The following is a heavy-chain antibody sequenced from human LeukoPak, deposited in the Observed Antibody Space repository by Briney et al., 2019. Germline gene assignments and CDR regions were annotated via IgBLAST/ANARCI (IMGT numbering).Heavy chain of an antibody. V-gene: IGHV3-48*02. CDR2: FSTRSSTI. CDR1: GFTFNTAW. J-gene: IGHJ4*02. Sequence: QSGGSLRLSCAASGFTFNTAWMSWVRQAPGKGLEWVSYFSTRSSTISYADSVKGRFAISRDNAKNSLYLQMNSLRDEDTAVYYCARDQDYGFDYWGQGTLVTVSS. D-gene: IGHD4-17*01. CDR3: ARDQDYGFDY.